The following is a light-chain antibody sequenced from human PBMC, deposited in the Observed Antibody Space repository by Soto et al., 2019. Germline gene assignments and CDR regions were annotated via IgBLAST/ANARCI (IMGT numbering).Light chain of an antibody. V-gene: IGLV2-11*01. CDR3: CSYAGSYTWV. Sequence: QSALTQPRSVSGSPGQSVTISCTGTSSDVGDYNYVSGYQQHPGKAPKLLIYAVNMRPSGVPDRFSGSKSGNTASLTISGLQAEDEADYSCCSYAGSYTWVFGGGTKLTVL. CDR2: AVN. CDR1: SSDVGDYNY. J-gene: IGLJ3*02.